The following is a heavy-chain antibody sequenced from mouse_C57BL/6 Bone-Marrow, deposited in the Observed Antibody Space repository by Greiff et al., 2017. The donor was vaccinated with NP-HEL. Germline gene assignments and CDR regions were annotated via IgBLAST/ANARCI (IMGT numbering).Heavy chain of an antibody. D-gene: IGHD2-10*02. V-gene: IGHV1-64*01. J-gene: IGHJ4*01. CDR2: IHPNSGST. Sequence: QVQLQQPGAELVKPGASVKLSCKASGYTFTSYWMHWVKQRPGQGLEWIGMIHPNSGSTNYNEKFKSKATLTVDKSSSTAYMQLSSLTSEDSAVYYWAKRGLRYGAMDYWGQGTSVTVSS. CDR1: GYTFTSYW. CDR3: AKRGLRYGAMDY.